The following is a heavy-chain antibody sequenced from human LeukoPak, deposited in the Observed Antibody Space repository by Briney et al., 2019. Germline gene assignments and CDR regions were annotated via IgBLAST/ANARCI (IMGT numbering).Heavy chain of an antibody. V-gene: IGHV4-59*01. J-gene: IGHJ4*02. CDR2: IYYSGST. CDR1: GGSISSYY. Sequence: SETLSLTCTVSGGSISSYYWSWIRQPPGKGLEWIGYIYYSGSTNYNPSLKSRVTISVDTSKNQFSLKLSSVTAADTAVYYCARVRSSGCIDYWGQGTLVTVSS. D-gene: IGHD6-19*01. CDR3: ARVRSSGCIDY.